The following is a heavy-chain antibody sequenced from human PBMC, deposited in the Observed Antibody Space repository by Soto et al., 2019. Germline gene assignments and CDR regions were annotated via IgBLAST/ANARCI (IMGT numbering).Heavy chain of an antibody. Sequence: EVHLLESGGGLVQPGGSLRLSCAASGFTFSSYGMTWVRQAPGKGLEWVSFSSATGAGTYYADSVKGRITISRDNSKNTLYLQMTSLRADDTAVYYCAKDRRAGGNYGFYSDFWGQGALVIVSS. CDR1: GFTFSSYG. D-gene: IGHD1-7*01. V-gene: IGHV3-23*01. J-gene: IGHJ4*02. CDR2: SSATGAGT. CDR3: AKDRRAGGNYGFYSDF.